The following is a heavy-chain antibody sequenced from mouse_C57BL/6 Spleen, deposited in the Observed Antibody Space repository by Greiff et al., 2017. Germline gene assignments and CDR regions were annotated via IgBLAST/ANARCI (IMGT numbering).Heavy chain of an antibody. Sequence: VQLQQPGAELVMPGASVKLSCKASGYTFTSYWMHWVKQRPGQGLEWIGEIDPSDSYTNYNQKFKGKSTLTVDKSSSTAYMQLSSLTSEDSAVYYCARGSSSAWFAYWGQGTLVTVSA. CDR2: IDPSDSYT. J-gene: IGHJ3*01. D-gene: IGHD1-1*01. CDR3: ARGSSSAWFAY. CDR1: GYTFTSYW. V-gene: IGHV1-69*01.